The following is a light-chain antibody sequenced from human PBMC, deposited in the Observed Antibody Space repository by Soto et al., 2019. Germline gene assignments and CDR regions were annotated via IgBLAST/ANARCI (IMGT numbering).Light chain of an antibody. CDR3: QQFSSYPLT. CDR2: DAS. J-gene: IGKJ4*01. CDR1: QTVRNNY. V-gene: IGKV3-20*01. Sequence: EIVLTQSPGTLSLSPGERATLSCRASQTVRNNYLAWYQQKPGPAPRLLIYDASSRATGIPDRFSGGGSGTDFTLTISRLEPEDFAVYYCQQFSSYPLTFGGGTKVDIK.